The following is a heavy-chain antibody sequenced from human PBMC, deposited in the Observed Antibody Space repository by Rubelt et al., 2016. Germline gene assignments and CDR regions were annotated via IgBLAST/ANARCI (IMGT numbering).Heavy chain of an antibody. D-gene: IGHD1-26*01. CDR3: VRPCTAWREWYFDV. J-gene: IGHJ2*01. V-gene: IGHV3-23*01. CDR2: ISGNGDST. CDR1: GFTFSIYA. Sequence: EVHLLESGGGLVQPGGSLRLSCAASGFTFSIYAMSWVRQAPGRGLEWVSAISGNGDSTYYADSVKGRVTISKDDSKRMVYLEMNSLRVEDTAMYYCVRPCTAWREWYFDVWGRGTLVTVSS.